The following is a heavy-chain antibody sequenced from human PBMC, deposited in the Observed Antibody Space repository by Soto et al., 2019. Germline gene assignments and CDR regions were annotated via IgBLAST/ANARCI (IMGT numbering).Heavy chain of an antibody. Sequence: QVQLQESGPGLVKPSQTLSLTCTVSGGSITSGGYHWSWIRQHPGKGLGWIGYTYYTTGSTYYTPSLKRRVRVDIDRSKNQFSVNLSSVTAAGRAVYYCARDKPQPLYSGLGKGHYGMDVWGQGTTVTDSS. V-gene: IGHV4-31*03. CDR1: GGSITSGGYH. J-gene: IGHJ6*02. D-gene: IGHD3-10*01. CDR2: TYYTTGST. CDR3: ARDKPQPLYSGLGKGHYGMDV.